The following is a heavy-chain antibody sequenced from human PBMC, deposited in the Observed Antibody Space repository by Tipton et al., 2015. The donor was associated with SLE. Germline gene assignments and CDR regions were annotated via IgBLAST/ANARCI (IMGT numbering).Heavy chain of an antibody. D-gene: IGHD3-3*02. CDR2: FHQSGTT. CDR3: AKSLSLSIFGVTIPDAMDV. CDR1: NYSLTNDYY. V-gene: IGHV4-38-2*01. Sequence: TLSLTCSVSNYSLTNDYYWGWVRQPPGKGLEWIGSFHQSGTTFYTPSLKSRVTLLLDMSNNEFSLKLFSVTAADTAAYYCAKSLSLSIFGVTIPDAMDVWGKGTTVAVSS. J-gene: IGHJ6*03.